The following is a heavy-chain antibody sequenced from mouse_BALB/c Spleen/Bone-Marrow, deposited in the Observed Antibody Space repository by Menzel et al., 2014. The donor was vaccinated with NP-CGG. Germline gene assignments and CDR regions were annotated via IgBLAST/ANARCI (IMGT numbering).Heavy chain of an antibody. CDR3: ARLGYYGGFAY. V-gene: IGHV4-1*02. CDR2: INPDSSTI. J-gene: IGHJ3*01. D-gene: IGHD2-3*01. Sequence: EVKVIESGGGLVQPGGSLKLSCAASGFDSSGFWMGWVRQAPGKGLEWIGEINPDSSTINYTPSLKDRFIISRDNAKNTLYLQMSKVRSEDTALHYCARLGYYGGFAYWGQGTLVTVSA. CDR1: GFDSSGFW.